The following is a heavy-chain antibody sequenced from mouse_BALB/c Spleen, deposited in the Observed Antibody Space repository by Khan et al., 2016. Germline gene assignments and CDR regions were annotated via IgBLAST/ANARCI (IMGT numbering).Heavy chain of an antibody. CDR2: IDPANGNT. V-gene: IGHV14-3*02. CDR1: GFNIKDTY. J-gene: IGHJ1*01. D-gene: IGHD4-1*01. Sequence: VQLKESGAELVKPGASVKLSCTASGFNIKDTYMHWVKQRPEQGLEWIGRIDPANGNTKYDPKFQGKATLTADTAANTAYRQLSSLTSEDTDVYYGARKELGGWYFDVWGAGTTVTVSS. CDR3: ARKELGGWYFDV.